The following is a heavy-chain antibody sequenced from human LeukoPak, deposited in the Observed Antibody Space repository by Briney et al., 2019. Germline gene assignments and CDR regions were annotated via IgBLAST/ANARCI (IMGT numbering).Heavy chain of an antibody. D-gene: IGHD3-3*01. CDR1: GFTFSSYG. V-gene: IGHV3-30*18. Sequence: QAGGSLRLSCAASGFTFSSYGMHWVRQAPGKGLEWVAVISYDGSNKYYADSVKGRFTISRDNSKNTLYLQMNSLRAEDTAVYYCAKDPGFLALDYWGQGTLVTVSS. CDR2: ISYDGSNK. CDR3: AKDPGFLALDY. J-gene: IGHJ4*02.